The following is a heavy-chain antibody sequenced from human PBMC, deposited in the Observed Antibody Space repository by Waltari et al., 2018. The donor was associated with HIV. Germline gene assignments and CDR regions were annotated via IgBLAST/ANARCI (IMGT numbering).Heavy chain of an antibody. J-gene: IGHJ6*02. CDR3: ARSLAVAGTRGFGMDV. V-gene: IGHV3-21*01. CDR1: GLSFSSYS. D-gene: IGHD6-19*01. Sequence: EVQLVESGGGLVNPGWCLRLSCAACGLSFSSYSMPWGRQAPGKGLEWISYISSGSNFMYYVDSVKGRFTISRDNAKNSLYLQMNSLRAEDTALYYCARSLAVAGTRGFGMDVWGQGTTVTVSS. CDR2: ISSGSNFM.